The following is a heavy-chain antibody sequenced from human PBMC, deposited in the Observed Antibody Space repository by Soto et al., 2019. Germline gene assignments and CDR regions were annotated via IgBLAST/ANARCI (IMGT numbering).Heavy chain of an antibody. J-gene: IGHJ4*02. CDR3: ARDRAAVVVPAAAPSFDY. CDR2: IIPIFGTA. Sequence: QVQLVQSGAEVKKPGSSVKVSCKASGGTFSSYAISWVRQAPGQGLEWRGGIIPIFGTANYAQKFQGRVTITADESTSTAYMELSSLRSEDTAVYYCARDRAAVVVPAAAPSFDYWGQGTLVTVSS. D-gene: IGHD2-2*01. CDR1: GGTFSSYA. V-gene: IGHV1-69*01.